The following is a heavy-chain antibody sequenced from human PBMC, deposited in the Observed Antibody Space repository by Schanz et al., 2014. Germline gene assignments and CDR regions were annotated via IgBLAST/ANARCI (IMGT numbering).Heavy chain of an antibody. CDR2: IGNGGVTI. D-gene: IGHD3-10*01. CDR3: ARIGGSVFDY. Sequence: EVQLLESGGGLVEPGGSLRLSCAASGFNFSSYSLNWIRQPPGRGLEWVSYIGNGGVTIYYADSVKGRFTISRDNSKNSLYLQMNSLRAEDTAVYYCARIGGSVFDYWAQGTLVTVSS. CDR1: GFNFSSYS. J-gene: IGHJ4*02. V-gene: IGHV3-48*04.